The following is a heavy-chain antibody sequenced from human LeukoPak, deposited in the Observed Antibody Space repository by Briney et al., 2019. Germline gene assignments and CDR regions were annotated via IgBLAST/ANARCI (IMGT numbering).Heavy chain of an antibody. V-gene: IGHV3-23*01. J-gene: IGHJ3*02. CDR1: GFTFNNYG. CDR2: ISGNGGRT. D-gene: IGHD4-17*01. CDR3: AKDPNGDYVGTFDM. Sequence: PGGSLRLSCAASGFTFNNYGMSWVRQAPGKGLEWVSFISGNGGRTDYAESVKGRFTISRDNSKKMAYLQMNSLRDEDTATYYCAKDPNGDYVGTFDMWGQGTMVTVSS.